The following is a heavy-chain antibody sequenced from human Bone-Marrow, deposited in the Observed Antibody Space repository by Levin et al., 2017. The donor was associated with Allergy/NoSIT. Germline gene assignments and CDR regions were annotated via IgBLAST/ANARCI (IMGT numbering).Heavy chain of an antibody. D-gene: IGHD3-3*01. CDR3: NSGDFDVWSGYYSFEY. J-gene: IGHJ4*02. V-gene: IGHV3-15*01. Sequence: GGSLRLSCAASGITFTNAWMNWVRQAPGKGLEWVGLIKTNADGGTIDYAAPVKGRFTISRDDSNNTLYLHMNSLITEDTAVFYCNSGDFDVWSGYYSFEYWGQGTLVTVSS. CDR1: GITFTNAW. CDR2: IKTNADGGTI.